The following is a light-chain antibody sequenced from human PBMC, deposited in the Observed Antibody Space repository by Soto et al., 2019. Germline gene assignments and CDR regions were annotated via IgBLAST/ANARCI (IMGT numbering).Light chain of an antibody. V-gene: IGKV3-20*01. Sequence: EIVLTQSPGTLSLSPGERATLSCRAIQSVNNNYLAWHQQKPGQAPRLLILGSSSRATGIPGRFSDSGSGTDFTLTISRVEPEDFAVYYCQQYGSSLITFGQGTRLEIK. CDR2: GSS. CDR1: QSVNNNY. CDR3: QQYGSSLIT. J-gene: IGKJ5*01.